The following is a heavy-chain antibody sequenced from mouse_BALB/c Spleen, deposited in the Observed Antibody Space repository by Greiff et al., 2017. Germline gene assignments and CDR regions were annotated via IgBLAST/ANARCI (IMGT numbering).Heavy chain of an antibody. Sequence: EVNLVESGGGLVKPGGSLKLSCAASGFTFSDYYMYWVRQTPEKRLEWVATISDGGSYTYYPDSVKGRFTISIDNAKNNLYLQMSSLKSEDTAMYYCARHLGNWGGFAYWGQGTLVTVSA. V-gene: IGHV5-4*02. D-gene: IGHD4-1*01. CDR2: ISDGGSYT. J-gene: IGHJ3*01. CDR3: ARHLGNWGGFAY. CDR1: GFTFSDYY.